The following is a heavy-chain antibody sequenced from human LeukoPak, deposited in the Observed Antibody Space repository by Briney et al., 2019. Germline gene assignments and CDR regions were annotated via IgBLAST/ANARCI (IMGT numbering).Heavy chain of an antibody. CDR2: INHSGST. V-gene: IGHV4-34*01. CDR3: ARALGWSRVLGWFDP. CDR1: GGSFSGYY. Sequence: SETLSHTCAVYGGSFSGYYWSWIRQPPGKGLEWIGEINHSGSTNYNPSLKSRVTISVGTSKNQFSLKLSSVTAADTAVYYCARALGWSRVLGWFDPWGQGTLVTVSS. J-gene: IGHJ5*02. D-gene: IGHD3-3*02.